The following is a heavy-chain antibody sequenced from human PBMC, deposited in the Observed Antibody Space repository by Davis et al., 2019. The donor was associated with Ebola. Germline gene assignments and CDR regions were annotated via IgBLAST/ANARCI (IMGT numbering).Heavy chain of an antibody. J-gene: IGHJ6*02. D-gene: IGHD3-9*01. CDR3: ARGGYFDWLTRWHYYGMDV. CDR1: GYTFTTND. CDR2: MNPNSENT. V-gene: IGHV1-8*01. Sequence: AASVKVSCKASGYTFTTNDIHWVRQATGQGLEWMGWMNPNSENTGYAQKFQGRVTMTRSTSISTAYMELSSLRSEDTAVYYCARGGYFDWLTRWHYYGMDVWGQGTTVTVSS.